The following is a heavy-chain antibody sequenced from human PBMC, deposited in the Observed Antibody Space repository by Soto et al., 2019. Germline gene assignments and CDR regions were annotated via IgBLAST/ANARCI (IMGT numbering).Heavy chain of an antibody. J-gene: IGHJ4*02. V-gene: IGHV3-48*03. CDR1: GFTFSSYE. Sequence: EVQLVESGGGLVQPGGSLRLSCAASGFTFSSYEMNWVRQAPGKGLEWVSYISSSGSTIYYADSVKGRFTISRDNAKNSLYLQMNSLRTEDTALYYCAKSSGAVTTELPDYWGQGTLVTVSS. CDR2: ISSSGSTI. D-gene: IGHD4-17*01. CDR3: AKSSGAVTTELPDY.